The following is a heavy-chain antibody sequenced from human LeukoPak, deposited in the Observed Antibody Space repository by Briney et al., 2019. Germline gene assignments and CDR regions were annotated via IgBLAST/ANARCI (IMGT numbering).Heavy chain of an antibody. Sequence: GGSLRLSCVASRFTFSDYYMDWVRQAPGKGLEWVGRARDKANSHTTVYAASVRGRFIISRDDSKSSLFLQMNGLKTEDTAVYFCARRGFSDSRGYYPDFDYWGRGTLVTVSS. V-gene: IGHV3-72*01. J-gene: IGHJ4*02. D-gene: IGHD3-22*01. CDR3: ARRGFSDSRGYYPDFDY. CDR1: RFTFSDYY. CDR2: ARDKANSHTT.